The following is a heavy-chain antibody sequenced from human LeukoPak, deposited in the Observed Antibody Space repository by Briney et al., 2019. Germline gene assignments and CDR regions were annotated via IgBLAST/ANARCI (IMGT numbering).Heavy chain of an antibody. D-gene: IGHD5-18*01. CDR1: GGSISSSSYY. Sequence: SETLSLTCTVSGGSISSSSYYWGWIRQPPGKGLEWIGRIYTSGSTNYNPSLKSRVTMSVDTSKNQFSLKLSSVTAADTAVYHCAREEGYSYGIYYYYYYMDVWGKGTTVTVSS. J-gene: IGHJ6*03. CDR3: AREEGYSYGIYYYYYYMDV. CDR2: IYTSGST. V-gene: IGHV4-39*07.